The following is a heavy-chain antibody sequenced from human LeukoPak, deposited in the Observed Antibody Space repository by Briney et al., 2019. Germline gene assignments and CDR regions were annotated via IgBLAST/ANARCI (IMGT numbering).Heavy chain of an antibody. J-gene: IGHJ6*03. CDR3: ARRGYSGYDPSYYYMDV. CDR2: IYYSGST. Sequence: SETLSLTCTVSGGSISSYYWSWIRQPPRKGLEWIGYIYYSGSTNYNPSLKSRVTISVDTSKNQFSLKLSSVTAADTAVYYCARRGYSGYDPSYYYMDVWGKGTTVTVSS. V-gene: IGHV4-59*08. CDR1: GGSISSYY. D-gene: IGHD5-12*01.